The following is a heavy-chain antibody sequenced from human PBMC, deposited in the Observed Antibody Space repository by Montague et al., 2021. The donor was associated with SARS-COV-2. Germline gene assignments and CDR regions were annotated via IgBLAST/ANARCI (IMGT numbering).Heavy chain of an antibody. CDR2: XDWXADK. D-gene: IGHD4-17*01. J-gene: IGHJ3*02. CDR3: ARIQATVNAFDI. V-gene: IGHV2-70*11. CDR1: GFSPSTSGMG. Sequence: PALVTPTQTFTLTCTFSGFSPSTSGMGVSWIRQPPGKALEWLARXDWXADKYYSTSLKTRLTISKDTSKNQVVLTMTNMDPVDTATYYCARIQATVNAFDIWGQGTMVTVSS.